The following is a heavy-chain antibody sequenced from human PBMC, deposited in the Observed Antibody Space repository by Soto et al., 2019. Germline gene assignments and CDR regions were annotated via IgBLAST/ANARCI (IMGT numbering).Heavy chain of an antibody. D-gene: IGHD3-22*01. CDR3: ARDRPFYARDRPLYDTSGYYDY. CDR2: ISNSGST. J-gene: IGHJ4*02. V-gene: IGHV4-61*01. CDR1: GGSVSDQTYY. Sequence: SETLSLTCSVSGGSVSDQTYYWSWIRQPPGTGLEWIGYISNSGSTNYNPSLKSRLTISVDTSKNQFSLKLSSVTAADTAVYYCARDRPFYARDRPLYDTSGYYDYWGQGTLVTVSS.